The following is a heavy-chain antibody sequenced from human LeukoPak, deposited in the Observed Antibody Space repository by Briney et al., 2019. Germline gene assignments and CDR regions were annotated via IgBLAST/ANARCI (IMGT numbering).Heavy chain of an antibody. Sequence: GGSLRLSCADSGFTFSSYQLSCVRQAPGKGLERVANIKEDGNEKYYMDSVKGRFTISRDNAKNSLYLQMNSLRAEDTAVYYCATGGETHLTYWGQGTLVTVSS. J-gene: IGHJ4*02. V-gene: IGHV3-7*01. CDR1: GFTFSSYQ. CDR3: ATGGETHLTY. CDR2: IKEDGNEK. D-gene: IGHD2-21*01.